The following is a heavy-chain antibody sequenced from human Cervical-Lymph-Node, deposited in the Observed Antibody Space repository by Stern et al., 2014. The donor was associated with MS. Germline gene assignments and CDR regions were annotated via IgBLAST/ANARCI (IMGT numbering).Heavy chain of an antibody. J-gene: IGHJ4*02. D-gene: IGHD2-15*01. CDR3: AKYCSDSICNGFDH. V-gene: IGHV3-21*01. CDR1: GFTFTRFS. Sequence: EVQLVESGGGLVKPGGSLRLSCAASGFTFTRFSLTWVRQAPGTGLERASSISSTATYIYYSDSVRGRFTISRDNAKTALFLQMNSLRVEDTAVYYCAKYCSDSICNGFDHWGQGALVTVSS. CDR2: ISSTATYI.